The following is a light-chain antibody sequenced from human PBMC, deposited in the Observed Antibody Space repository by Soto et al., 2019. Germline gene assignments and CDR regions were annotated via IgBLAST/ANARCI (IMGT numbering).Light chain of an antibody. Sequence: DIQMTQSPSTLSASVGDRVTITCRASQSIHSWLAWYQQRPGKAPKLLIYKASSLESGVPSRFSGSGSGTEFTLTVGSLQPDDFATDYCQQYDSYPWTFGQGTRVET. V-gene: IGKV1-5*03. J-gene: IGKJ1*01. CDR3: QQYDSYPWT. CDR2: KAS. CDR1: QSIHSW.